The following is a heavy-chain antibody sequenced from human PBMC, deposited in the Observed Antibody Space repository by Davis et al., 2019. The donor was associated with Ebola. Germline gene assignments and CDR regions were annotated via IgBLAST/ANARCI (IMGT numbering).Heavy chain of an antibody. CDR3: STAFNSVTDAVDF. J-gene: IGHJ3*01. CDR1: GFTFSSYP. V-gene: IGHV3-30-3*01. D-gene: IGHD4-17*01. Sequence: PGGSLRLSCAASGFTFSSYPMHWVRQAPGKGLEWVAVISYDGSEKYHADSVRGRFTISRDNAKNSLYLQMNSLRAGDTAVYYCSTAFNSVTDAVDFWGQGTMVTVSS. CDR2: ISYDGSEK.